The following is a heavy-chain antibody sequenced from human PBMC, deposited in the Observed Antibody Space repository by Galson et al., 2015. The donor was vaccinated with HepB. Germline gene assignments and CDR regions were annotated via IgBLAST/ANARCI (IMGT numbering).Heavy chain of an antibody. CDR1: GYTFTSYD. Sequence: SVKVSCKASGYTFTSYDINWVRQATGQGLEWMGWMNPNSGNTGYAQKFQGRVTMTRNTSISTAYMELSSLRSEDTAVYYCARGRLTTPELSYWGQGTLVTVSS. D-gene: IGHD4-11*01. CDR3: ARGRLTTPELSY. J-gene: IGHJ4*02. V-gene: IGHV1-8*02. CDR2: MNPNSGNT.